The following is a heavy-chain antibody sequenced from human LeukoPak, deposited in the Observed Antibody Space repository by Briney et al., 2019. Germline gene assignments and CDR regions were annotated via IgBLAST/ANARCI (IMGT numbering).Heavy chain of an antibody. J-gene: IGHJ4*02. CDR1: GFTFDDYA. V-gene: IGHV3-9*01. CDR2: ISWNSGSI. D-gene: IGHD5-24*01. CDR3: AKDLGPGSMATSPGFDY. Sequence: GGSLRLSCAASGFTFDDYAMHWVRQAPGKGLEWISGISWNSGSIGYADSVKGRFTISRDNAKTSLYLQMNSLRAEDTALYYCAKDLGPGSMATSPGFDYWGQGTLVTVSS.